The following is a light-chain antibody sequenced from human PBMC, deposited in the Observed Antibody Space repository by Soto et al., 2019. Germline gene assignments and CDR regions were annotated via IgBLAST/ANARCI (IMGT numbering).Light chain of an antibody. CDR1: QSVSSY. CDR3: QQYNNWPLT. CDR2: GAS. J-gene: IGKJ4*01. Sequence: EIVFTQSPATLALSPGERAALSCRASQSVSSYLAWYQQRPGQAPRLLIYGASTRATGIPARFSGSASGTEFTLTISSLQSEDFAIYYCQQYNNWPLTFGGGTKVDIK. V-gene: IGKV3-15*01.